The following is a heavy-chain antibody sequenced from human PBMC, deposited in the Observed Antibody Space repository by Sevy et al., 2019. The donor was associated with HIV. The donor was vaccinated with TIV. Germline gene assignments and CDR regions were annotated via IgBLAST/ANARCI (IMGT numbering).Heavy chain of an antibody. CDR3: ARDRGEILRSAFKS. V-gene: IGHV3-33*08. CDR2: IWHDGRNNK. CDR1: GFTFREFG. J-gene: IGHJ5*02. D-gene: IGHD3-10*01. Sequence: GGSLRLSCAASGFTFREFGMHWVRQAPGKGLEGVAVIWHDGRNNKYNADSVKGRFTISRDNSKNTLYLQMNSLRADDTAIYYCARDRGEILRSAFKSWGQGTLVTVSS.